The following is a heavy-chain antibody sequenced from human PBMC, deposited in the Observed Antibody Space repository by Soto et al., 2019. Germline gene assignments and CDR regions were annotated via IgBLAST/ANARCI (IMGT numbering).Heavy chain of an antibody. CDR2: ISGSGGST. Sequence: VQLLESGGGLVQPGGSLRLSCAASGFTFSSYAMSWVRQAPGKGLEWVSAISGSGGSTYYADSVKGRFTISRDNSKNTLYLQMNSLRAEDTAVYYCAKNIVVVVAATWGDYYYYMDVWGKGTTVTVSS. D-gene: IGHD2-15*01. CDR3: AKNIVVVVAATWGDYYYYMDV. J-gene: IGHJ6*03. V-gene: IGHV3-23*01. CDR1: GFTFSSYA.